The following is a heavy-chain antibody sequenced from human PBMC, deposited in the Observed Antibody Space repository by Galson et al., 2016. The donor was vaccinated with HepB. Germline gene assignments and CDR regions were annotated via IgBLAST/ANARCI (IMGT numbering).Heavy chain of an antibody. CDR3: ARGIKGDYYGH. Sequence: SVKVSCKASGYSFSVYAIHWVRQAPGQGLEWLGWIYPGNGNTKSSQKIQDRVTFTRDISATTAYMELSSLRSDDTAVFFCARGIKGDYYGHWGQGTLVTVSS. J-gene: IGHJ4*02. CDR2: IYPGNGNT. D-gene: IGHD1-26*01. CDR1: GYSFSVYA. V-gene: IGHV1-3*01.